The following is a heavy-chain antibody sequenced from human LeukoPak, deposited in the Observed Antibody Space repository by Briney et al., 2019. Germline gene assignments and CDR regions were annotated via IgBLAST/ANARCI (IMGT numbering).Heavy chain of an antibody. CDR2: ISAYNGNT. D-gene: IGHD3-3*01. V-gene: IGHV1-18*01. Sequence: ASVKVSCKASGYTFTSYGISWVRQAPGQGLEWMGWISAYNGNTNYAQGLQGRVTMTTDTSTSTAYMELRSLRSDDTAVYYCARGADYDFWSGYENWFDPWGQGTLVTVSS. CDR3: ARGADYDFWSGYENWFDP. J-gene: IGHJ5*02. CDR1: GYTFTSYG.